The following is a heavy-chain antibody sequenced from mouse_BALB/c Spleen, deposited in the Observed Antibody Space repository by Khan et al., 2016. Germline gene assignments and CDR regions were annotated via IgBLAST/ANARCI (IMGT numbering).Heavy chain of an antibody. Sequence: EVELVESGGGLVQPGGSLRLSCATSGFTFTDYYMSWVRQPPGKALEWLGFIRNKANGYTTEYSASVKGRFTISRDNSQSILYLQMNTLRAEDSASYYCARDNDYYAMDYWGKGTSVTVSS. CDR3: ARDNDYYAMDY. CDR1: GFTFTDYY. V-gene: IGHV7-3*02. CDR2: IRNKANGYTT. J-gene: IGHJ4*01. D-gene: IGHD2-12*01.